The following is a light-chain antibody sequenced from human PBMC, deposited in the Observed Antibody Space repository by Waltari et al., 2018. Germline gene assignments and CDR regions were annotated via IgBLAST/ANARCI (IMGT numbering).Light chain of an antibody. CDR2: AAS. CDR3: QQSYSTPWT. J-gene: IGKJ1*01. Sequence: DIQMTQSPSSLSVSVGVRVTITCLASQSISSYLNWYQQKPGKAPKLLIYAASSLQSGVPSRFSGSGSGTDFTLTISSLQPEDFATYYCQQSYSTPWTFGQGTKVEIK. V-gene: IGKV1-39*01. CDR1: QSISSY.